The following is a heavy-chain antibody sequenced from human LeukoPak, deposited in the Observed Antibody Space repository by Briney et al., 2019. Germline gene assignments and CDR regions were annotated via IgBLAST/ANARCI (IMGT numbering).Heavy chain of an antibody. CDR2: INHSGST. CDR1: GGSFSGYY. J-gene: IGHJ6*03. CDR3: ARGGGYYYMDV. D-gene: IGHD3-10*01. Sequence: SETLSLTCAVYGGSFSGYYWSWIRQPPGKGLEWIGEINHSGSTNYNPSLKSRVTISVGTSKNQFSLKLSSVTAADTAVYYCARGGGYYYMDVWGKGTTVTVSS. V-gene: IGHV4-34*01.